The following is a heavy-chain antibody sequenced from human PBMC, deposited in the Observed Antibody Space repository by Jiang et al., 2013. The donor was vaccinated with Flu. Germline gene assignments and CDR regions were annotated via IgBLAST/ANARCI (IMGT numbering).Heavy chain of an antibody. CDR3: ARHAHCSGGSCYSDY. D-gene: IGHD2-15*01. V-gene: IGHV4-39*01. J-gene: IGHJ4*02. CDR1: GGSISSSSYY. CDR2: IYYSGST. Sequence: GPGLVKPSETLSLTCTVSGGSISSSSYYWGWIRQPPGKGLEWIGSIYYSGSTYYNPSLKSRVTISVDTSKNQFSLKLSSVTAADTAVYYCARHAHCSGGSCYSDYWGQGTLVTVSS.